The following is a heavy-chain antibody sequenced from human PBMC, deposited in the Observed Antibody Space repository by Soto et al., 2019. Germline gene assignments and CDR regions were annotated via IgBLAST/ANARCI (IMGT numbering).Heavy chain of an antibody. D-gene: IGHD1-26*01. V-gene: IGHV6-1*01. J-gene: IGHJ4*02. CDR2: TYYRSKWST. CDR3: ARALAGSYDY. CDR1: GGSVASSTAD. Sequence: TLSLRCDSSGGSVASSTADCNWMRVFKSKGLEWLGRTYYRSKWSTDYAVSVKGRITVKPDTSKNQFSLQLNSVTPEDTAVYYYARALAGSYDYWGQGTLVTVSS.